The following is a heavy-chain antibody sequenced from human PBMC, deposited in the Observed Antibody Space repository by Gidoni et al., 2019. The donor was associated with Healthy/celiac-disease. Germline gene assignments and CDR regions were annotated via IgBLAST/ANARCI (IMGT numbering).Heavy chain of an antibody. CDR3: ARDRWGFLED. D-gene: IGHD3-3*01. V-gene: IGHV4-30-2*01. CDR2: IYHSGST. Sequence: QLHLQESGSGLVKPPQTLSLTCAVSGGSISSGAYSWSWVRQPPGKGLEWIGYIYHSGSTYYNSSLKSRVTISVDRSKNHFSLKLSSVTAADTAVYYCARDRWGFLEDWGQGTLVTVSS. CDR1: GGSISSGAYS. J-gene: IGHJ4*02.